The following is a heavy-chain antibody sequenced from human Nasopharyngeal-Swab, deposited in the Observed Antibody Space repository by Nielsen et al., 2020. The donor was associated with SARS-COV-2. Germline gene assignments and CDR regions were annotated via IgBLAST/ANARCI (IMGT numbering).Heavy chain of an antibody. J-gene: IGHJ4*02. CDR1: GGSFSGYY. D-gene: IGHD1-7*01. CDR3: ARVSITGTTRPAFDY. V-gene: IGHV4-34*01. Sequence: LRLSCAVYGGSFSGYYWSWIRQPPGKGLEWIGEINHSGSTNYNPSLKSRVTISVDTSKNQFSLKLSSVTAADTAVYYCARVSITGTTRPAFDYWGQGTLVTVSS. CDR2: INHSGST.